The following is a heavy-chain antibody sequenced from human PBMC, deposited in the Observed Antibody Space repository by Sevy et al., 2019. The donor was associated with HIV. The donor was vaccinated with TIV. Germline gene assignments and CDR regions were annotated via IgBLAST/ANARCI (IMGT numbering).Heavy chain of an antibody. V-gene: IGHV3-49*03. J-gene: IGHJ4*02. CDR1: GFNFGYYA. Sequence: GGSLRLSCTASGFNFGYYAMSWFRQAPGKGLEWVGFTRSKPYNGTTEYAASVKGRFTISRDDSKSIAYLQMNSLKTEDTAVYYCSRGRDYYDSNSLDYWGQGTLVTISS. D-gene: IGHD3-22*01. CDR3: SRGRDYYDSNSLDY. CDR2: TRSKPYNGTT.